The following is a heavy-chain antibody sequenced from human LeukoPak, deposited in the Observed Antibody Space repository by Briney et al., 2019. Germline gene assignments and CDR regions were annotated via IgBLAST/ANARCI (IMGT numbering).Heavy chain of an antibody. CDR1: GGSISSGDYY. D-gene: IGHD2-8*01. J-gene: IGHJ4*02. CDR2: IYYSGST. Sequence: SETLSLTCTVSGGSISSGDYYWSWIRQPPGKGLEWIGYIYYSGSTYYNPSLKSRVTISVDTFKNQFSLKLSSVTAADTAVYYCARDPGGGYCTNGVCWESDYWGQGTLVTVSS. CDR3: ARDPGGGYCTNGVCWESDY. V-gene: IGHV4-30-4*08.